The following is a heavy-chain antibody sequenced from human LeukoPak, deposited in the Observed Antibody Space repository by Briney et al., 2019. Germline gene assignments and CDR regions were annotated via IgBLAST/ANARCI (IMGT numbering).Heavy chain of an antibody. J-gene: IGHJ4*02. CDR1: GFTVSSNS. Sequence: GGSLRLSCTVSGFTVSSNSMSWVRQAPGKGLEWVSFIYSDNTHYSDSVKGRFTISRDNAKNSLYLQMNSLRAEDTAVYYCASSVMFWGQGTLVTVSS. CDR2: IYSDNT. D-gene: IGHD3-16*01. V-gene: IGHV3-53*01. CDR3: ASSVMF.